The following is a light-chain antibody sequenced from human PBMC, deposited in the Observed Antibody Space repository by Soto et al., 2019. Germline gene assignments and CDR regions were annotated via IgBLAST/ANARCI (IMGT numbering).Light chain of an antibody. Sequence: QSVLTQPPSVSGAPGQRVIISCTGSSSNIGAGYAVQWYQQLPGTAPKLLIFSDINRPSGVPARFSASKSGSSASLAISGLQAEDEADYYCQSYDSVLSASVFGGGTKLTVL. CDR3: QSYDSVLSASV. CDR2: SDI. J-gene: IGLJ2*01. CDR1: SSNIGAGYA. V-gene: IGLV1-40*01.